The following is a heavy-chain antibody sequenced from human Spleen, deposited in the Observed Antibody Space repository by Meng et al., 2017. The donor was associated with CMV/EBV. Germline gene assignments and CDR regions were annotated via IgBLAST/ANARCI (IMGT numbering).Heavy chain of an antibody. J-gene: IGHJ4*02. V-gene: IGHV4-4*07. CDR3: ARDRGRLLNLDY. CDR2: IYRSGST. CDR1: GGSVSDYD. D-gene: IGHD2-21*02. Sequence: QVQWQDSGPGLVKLSETLSLTCTVSGGSVSDYDWSWIRQPAGKGLEWIGRIYRSGSTNYNPSLKSRVSMSLDTSKNQFSLNLSSVTAADTAVYYCARDRGRLLNLDYWGQGTLVTVSS.